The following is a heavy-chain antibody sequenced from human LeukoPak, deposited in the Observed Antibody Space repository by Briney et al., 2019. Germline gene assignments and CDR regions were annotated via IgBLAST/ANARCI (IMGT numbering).Heavy chain of an antibody. D-gene: IGHD5-12*01. J-gene: IGHJ4*02. Sequence: GGSLRLSCAASGFTFSGYWMHWVRQAPGKGLMWVSRINSDGSITNYADSVKGRFTISRDNAKNTLYLQMNSLRAEDTAVYYCARVRATFSPHFDNWGQGTLVTVSS. CDR3: ARVRATFSPHFDN. CDR1: GFTFSGYW. CDR2: INSDGSIT. V-gene: IGHV3-74*01.